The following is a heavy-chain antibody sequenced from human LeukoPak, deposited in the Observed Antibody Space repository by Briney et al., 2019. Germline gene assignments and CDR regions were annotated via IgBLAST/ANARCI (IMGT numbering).Heavy chain of an antibody. D-gene: IGHD4-17*01. Sequence: GKSLRLSCAASGFRFSSYGMHWVRQAPGKGLEWVAVIWHDGTYKYYADSVKGRSIISRDNSKNTMHLQMDSLRPEDTAVYYCARDLGMTDGDYVSYFDYWGQGTLVTVSS. CDR3: ARDLGMTDGDYVSYFDY. CDR2: IWHDGTYK. V-gene: IGHV3-33*01. J-gene: IGHJ4*02. CDR1: GFRFSSYG.